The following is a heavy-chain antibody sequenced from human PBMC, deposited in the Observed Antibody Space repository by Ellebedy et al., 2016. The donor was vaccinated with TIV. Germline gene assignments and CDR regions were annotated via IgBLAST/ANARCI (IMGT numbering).Heavy chain of an antibody. CDR3: ASKRCGGANCHLPTFDD. V-gene: IGHV1-2*02. CDR1: GFTFTSYG. D-gene: IGHD4/OR15-4a*01. Sequence: ASVKVSCXASGFTFTSYGISWVRQAPAQGLEWMGCINPKSGGINYAPKFQGRVTLATDTSISTAYMELSSLSSDDTAVYYCASKRCGGANCHLPTFDDWGQGTLVTVSS. J-gene: IGHJ4*02. CDR2: INPKSGGI.